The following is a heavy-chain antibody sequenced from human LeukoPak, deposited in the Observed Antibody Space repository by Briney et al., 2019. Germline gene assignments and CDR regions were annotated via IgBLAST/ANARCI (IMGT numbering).Heavy chain of an antibody. CDR3: AKVVVTAMLFGY. J-gene: IGHJ4*02. D-gene: IGHD2-21*02. V-gene: IGHV3-23*01. CDR1: GFTFSSYA. CDR2: ISGSGGST. Sequence: GGSLRLSCAASGFTFSSYAMSWVRQAPGKGLEWVSSISGSGGSTYYADSVKGRFTISRDNSKNTLYLQVNSLRAEDTAVYYCAKVVVTAMLFGYWGQGTLVTVSS.